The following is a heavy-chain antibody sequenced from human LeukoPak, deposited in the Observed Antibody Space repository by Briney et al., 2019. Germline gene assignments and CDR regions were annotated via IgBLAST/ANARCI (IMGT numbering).Heavy chain of an antibody. J-gene: IGHJ4*02. CDR2: IIPIFGTA. CDR1: GGTFSSYA. CDR3: ARDSEQWLGGFDY. V-gene: IGHV1-69*06. D-gene: IGHD6-19*01. Sequence: GASVKGSCKASGGTFSSYAISWVRQAPGQGLEWMGGIIPIFGTANYAQKFQGRVTITADKSTSTAYMELSSLRSEDTAVYYCARDSEQWLGGFDYWGQGTLVTVSS.